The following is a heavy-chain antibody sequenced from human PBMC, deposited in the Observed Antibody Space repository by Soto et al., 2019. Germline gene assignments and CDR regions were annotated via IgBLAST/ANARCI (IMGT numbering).Heavy chain of an antibody. CDR3: AKAPMQVYYYYGMDV. CDR2: IYYSGST. CDR1: GGSISSSSYY. J-gene: IGHJ6*02. D-gene: IGHD2-2*01. Sequence: PSETLSLTCTVSGGSISSSSYYWGWIRQPPGKGLEWIGSIYYSGSTYYNPSLKSRVTISVDTSKNQFSLKLSSVTAADTAVYYCAKAPMQVYYYYGMDVWGQGTTVTVS. V-gene: IGHV4-39*01.